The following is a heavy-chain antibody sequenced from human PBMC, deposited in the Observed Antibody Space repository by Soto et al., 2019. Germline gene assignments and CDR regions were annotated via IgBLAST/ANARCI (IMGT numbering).Heavy chain of an antibody. CDR1: GFTVSSNY. Sequence: PGGSLRLSCAASGFTVSSNYMSWVRQAPGKGLEWVSVVYSGGSTYYADSVKGRFTISRDDSKNTLYLQMNSLKTEDTAVYYCTTGFTRLAAFDIWGQGTMVTVSS. CDR2: VYSGGST. V-gene: IGHV3-66*01. CDR3: TTGFTRLAAFDI. D-gene: IGHD6-6*01. J-gene: IGHJ3*02.